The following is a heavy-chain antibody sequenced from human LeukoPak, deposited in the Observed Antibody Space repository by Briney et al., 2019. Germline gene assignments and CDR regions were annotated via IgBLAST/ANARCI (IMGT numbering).Heavy chain of an antibody. Sequence: GASVKVSCKASGGTFISYAISWVRQAPGQGLEWMGGIIPIFGTANYAQKFQGRVTITADESTSTAYMELSSLRSEDTAVYYCARDGYYDSSGYYGDNYFDYWGQGTLVTVSS. CDR3: ARDGYYDSSGYYGDNYFDY. CDR1: GGTFISYA. J-gene: IGHJ4*02. V-gene: IGHV1-69*13. D-gene: IGHD3-22*01. CDR2: IIPIFGTA.